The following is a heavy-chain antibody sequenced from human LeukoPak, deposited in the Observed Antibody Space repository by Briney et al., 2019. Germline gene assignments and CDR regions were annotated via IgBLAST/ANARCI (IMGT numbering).Heavy chain of an antibody. J-gene: IGHJ4*02. CDR3: AKDGVVVPAASPFDY. Sequence: GGSLRLSCAASGCTFSSYAMSWVRQAPGKGLEWVSAISGSGGSTYYADSVKGRFTISRDNSKNTLYLQMNSLRAEDTAVYYCAKDGVVVPAASPFDYWGQGTLVTVSS. CDR1: GCTFSSYA. CDR2: ISGSGGST. D-gene: IGHD2-2*01. V-gene: IGHV3-23*01.